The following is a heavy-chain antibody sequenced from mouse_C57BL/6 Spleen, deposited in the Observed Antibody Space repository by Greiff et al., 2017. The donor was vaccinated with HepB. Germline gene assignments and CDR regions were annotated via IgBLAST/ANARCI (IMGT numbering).Heavy chain of an antibody. Sequence: QVQLQQPGAELVKPGASVKLSCKASGYTFTSYWMQWVKQRPGQGLEWIGEIDPSDSYTNYNQKFKGKATLTVDTSSSTAYMQLSSLTSEDSAVYYCARWSANWGFAYWGQGTLVTVSA. CDR3: ARWSANWGFAY. J-gene: IGHJ3*01. V-gene: IGHV1-50*01. D-gene: IGHD4-1*01. CDR2: IDPSDSYT. CDR1: GYTFTSYW.